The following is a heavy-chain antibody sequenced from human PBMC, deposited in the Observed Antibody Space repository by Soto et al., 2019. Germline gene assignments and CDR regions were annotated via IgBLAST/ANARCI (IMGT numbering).Heavy chain of an antibody. CDR1: GGSITSGDYY. CDR2: INHSGSN. D-gene: IGHD3-9*01. V-gene: IGHV4-34*01. CDR3: ARGGSNDWQVAFDI. J-gene: IGHJ3*02. Sequence: PAEPLSLTCAVSGGSITSGDYYWSWIRESPGKGLEWIGEINHSGSNSYSPSLKSRVTMSLDTSKNQFSLKLTSVTAADTAVYYCARGGSNDWQVAFDIWGQGTMVTVSS.